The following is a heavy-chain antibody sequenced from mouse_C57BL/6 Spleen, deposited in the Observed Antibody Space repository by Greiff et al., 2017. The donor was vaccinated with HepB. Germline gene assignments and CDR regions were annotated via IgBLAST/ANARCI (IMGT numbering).Heavy chain of an antibody. CDR3: ARPSHYYGSSFDYYAMDY. CDR2: ISSGSSTI. CDR1: GFTFSDYG. J-gene: IGHJ4*01. V-gene: IGHV5-17*01. D-gene: IGHD1-1*01. Sequence: EVQLQQSGGGLVKPGGSLKLSCAASGFTFSDYGMHWVRQAPEKGLEWVAYISSGSSTIYYADTVKGRVTISRDNAKNTLFLQMTRLRSEDTAMYYCARPSHYYGSSFDYYAMDYWGQGTSVTVSS.